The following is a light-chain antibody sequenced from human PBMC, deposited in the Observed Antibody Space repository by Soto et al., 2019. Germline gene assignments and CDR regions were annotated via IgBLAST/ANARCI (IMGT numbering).Light chain of an antibody. J-gene: IGLJ1*01. V-gene: IGLV2-23*02. CDR3: CSYPGSSTYV. CDR1: SSDVGSYNL. Sequence: QSVLTQPASVYGSPGQSITISCTGTSSDVGSYNLVSWYQQHPGKAPKLMIYEVSKRPSGVSNRFSGSKSGNTASLTISGLQAEDEADYYCCSYPGSSTYVFGTGTKVTV. CDR2: EVS.